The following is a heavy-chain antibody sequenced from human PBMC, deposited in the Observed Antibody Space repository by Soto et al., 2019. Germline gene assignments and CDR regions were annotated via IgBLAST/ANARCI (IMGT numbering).Heavy chain of an antibody. V-gene: IGHV1-46*01. Sequence: QVPLLQSGAEVRKPGASVSISCKASGYIFSHYYMSWVRQAPGQGLEWMGKINPDGGATTFARNFQGRLTLTSDASTGTAYMQLSGLTSDDTAVYYCARGRRYTFWGQGTLVSVSS. CDR3: ARGRRYTF. J-gene: IGHJ4*02. D-gene: IGHD1-1*01. CDR1: GYIFSHYY. CDR2: INPDGGAT.